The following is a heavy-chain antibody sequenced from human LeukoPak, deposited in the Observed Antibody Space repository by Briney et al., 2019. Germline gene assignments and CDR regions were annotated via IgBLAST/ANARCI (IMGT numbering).Heavy chain of an antibody. J-gene: IGHJ3*02. Sequence: SVKVSCKASGGTFSSYAISWVRQAPGQGLEWMRGIIPIFGTANYAQKFQGRVTITTDESTSTAYMELSSLRSEDTAVYYCATRAEVVVFDAFDIWGQGTMVTVSS. CDR2: IIPIFGTA. V-gene: IGHV1-69*05. D-gene: IGHD2-15*01. CDR1: GGTFSSYA. CDR3: ATRAEVVVFDAFDI.